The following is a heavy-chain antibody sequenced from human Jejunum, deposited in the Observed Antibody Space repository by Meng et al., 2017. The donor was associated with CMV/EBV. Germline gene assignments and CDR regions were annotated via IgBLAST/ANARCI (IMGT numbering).Heavy chain of an antibody. V-gene: IGHV3-15*01. J-gene: IGHJ4*02. D-gene: IGHD6-13*01. CDR2: MKTKTEGEGT. Sequence: SGVTLSRRTRGWVRQATGKGLGWVGHMKTKTEGEGTNYAAPVKGRFTLSRDDSKNTLYLQINSLKTEDTGVDYCATMPAAAPANGDHWGQGTLVTVSS. CDR3: ATMPAAAPANGDH. CDR1: GVTLSRRT.